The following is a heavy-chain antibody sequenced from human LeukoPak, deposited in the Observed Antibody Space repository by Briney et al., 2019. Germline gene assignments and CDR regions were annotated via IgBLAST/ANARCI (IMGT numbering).Heavy chain of an antibody. J-gene: IGHJ3*02. CDR2: MNPNSGNT. CDR1: GYTFTNYD. D-gene: IGHD2-21*01. V-gene: IGHV1-8*03. Sequence: ASVKVSCKASGYTFTNYDINWVRQATGQGLEWMGYMNPNSGNTVYAQKFQGRVTITSYTSMSTAYMELSSLTSEDTAVYYCAREGLDIWGQGTMVTVSS. CDR3: AREGLDI.